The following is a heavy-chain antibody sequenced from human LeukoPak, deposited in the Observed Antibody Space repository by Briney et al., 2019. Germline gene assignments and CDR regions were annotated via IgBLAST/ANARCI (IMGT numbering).Heavy chain of an antibody. D-gene: IGHD6-19*01. CDR1: GYTFTRWW. V-gene: IGHV5-51*01. CDR3: AGQGGSAVSLDV. CDR2: INPADSDT. J-gene: IGHJ6*02. Sequence: GESLKISCKGSGYTFTRWWIGWVRQMPGKGLEWMAIINPADSDTRYSPSFRGLVTISVDKSISTAYLLRDSLKASDTAVYYCAGQGGSAVSLDVWGLGTTVTVSS.